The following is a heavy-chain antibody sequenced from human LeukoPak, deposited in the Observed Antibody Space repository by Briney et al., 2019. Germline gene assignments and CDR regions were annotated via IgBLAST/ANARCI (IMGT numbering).Heavy chain of an antibody. CDR3: AKNPYYDFWSGYYKPARFDY. J-gene: IGHJ4*02. CDR1: GFTFSSYA. CDR2: ISDSGGST. D-gene: IGHD3-3*01. V-gene: IGHV3-23*01. Sequence: AGGSLRLSCAASGFTFSSYAMSWVRQAPGKGLEWVSVISDSGGSTYYVDSVKGRFTISRDNSKNTLYLQMNSLRAEDTGVYYCAKNPYYDFWSGYYKPARFDYWGQGTLVTVSS.